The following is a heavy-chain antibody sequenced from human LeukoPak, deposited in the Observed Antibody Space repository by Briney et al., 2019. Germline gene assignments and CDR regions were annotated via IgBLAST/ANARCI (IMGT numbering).Heavy chain of an antibody. CDR3: ARLTNLHIVVVQAAMDY. D-gene: IGHD2-2*01. CDR2: IYHSWCT. Sequence: GSLRLSCAAPGFTFRSYSMNWVRQPPAKGLEWIGCIYHSWCTYYNPSLKSRVTISVDPSHNQFSLLLNSVTAADTAVYYCARLTNLHIVVVQAAMDYWGKGTPVTVSS. V-gene: IGHV4-38-2*01. J-gene: IGHJ4*02. CDR1: GFTFRSYS.